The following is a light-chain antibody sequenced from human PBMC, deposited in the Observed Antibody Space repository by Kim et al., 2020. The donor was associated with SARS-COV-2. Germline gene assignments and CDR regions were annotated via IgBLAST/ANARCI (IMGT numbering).Light chain of an antibody. V-gene: IGKV1-39*01. Sequence: ASLGDRVTITCRASQSIRNYVNWYQQKPGTAPKLLMYGASSLQSGVPLRFRGSGSGTDFTLTISSLQPEDFAIYYCQQSYSIPGTFGQGTKVDIK. CDR1: QSIRNY. J-gene: IGKJ1*01. CDR3: QQSYSIPGT. CDR2: GAS.